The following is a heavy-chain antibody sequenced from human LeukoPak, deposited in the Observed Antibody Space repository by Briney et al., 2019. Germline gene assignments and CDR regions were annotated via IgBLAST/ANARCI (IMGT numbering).Heavy chain of an antibody. CDR2: ISYDGSNK. Sequence: PGRSLRLSCAASGFTFSSYGMHWVRQAPGKGLEWVAVISYDGSNKYYADSVKGRFTISRDNSKNTLYLQMNSLRAEDTAVYYCAKPRYSSSWHDAFDIWGQGTMVTVSS. D-gene: IGHD6-13*01. V-gene: IGHV3-30*18. CDR3: AKPRYSSSWHDAFDI. J-gene: IGHJ3*02. CDR1: GFTFSSYG.